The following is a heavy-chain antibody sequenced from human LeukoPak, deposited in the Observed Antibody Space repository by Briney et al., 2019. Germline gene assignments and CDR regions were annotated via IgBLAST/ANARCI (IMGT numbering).Heavy chain of an antibody. CDR1: GYSFPSYW. CDR2: IYPGDSDT. D-gene: IGHD3-22*01. J-gene: IGHJ4*02. Sequence: GESLKISCKVSGYSFPSYWITWVRQVPGKGLEWMGIIYPGDSDTRYSPSFQGQVTISADKSISTAYLQWSSLKASDTAMYYCARRLYYYDSSGYHTYYFDYWGQGTLVTVSS. CDR3: ARRLYYYDSSGYHTYYFDY. V-gene: IGHV5-51*01.